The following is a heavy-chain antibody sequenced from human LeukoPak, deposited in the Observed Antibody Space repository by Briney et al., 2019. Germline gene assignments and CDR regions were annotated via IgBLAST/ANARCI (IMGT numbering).Heavy chain of an antibody. V-gene: IGHV1-69-2*01. CDR2: VDPEDGET. Sequence: ASVKISCKVSGYTFTDYYMHWVQQAPGKGLEWMGLVDPEDGETIYAEKFQGRVTITADTSTDTAYMELSSLRSEDRAVYYCARDRTVAARAFGRWGQGTLVTVSS. J-gene: IGHJ5*02. CDR3: ARDRTVAARAFGR. D-gene: IGHD6-13*01. CDR1: GYTFTDYY.